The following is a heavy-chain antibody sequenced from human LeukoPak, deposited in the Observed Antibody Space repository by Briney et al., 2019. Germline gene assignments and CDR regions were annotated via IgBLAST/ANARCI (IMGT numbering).Heavy chain of an antibody. D-gene: IGHD7-27*01. CDR1: GGSISSGGYS. CDR3: ARGHWGYYFDY. J-gene: IGHJ4*02. Sequence: PSETLSLTCAVSGGSISSGGYSWSWIRQPPGKGLEWIGYIYHSGSTYYNPSLKSRVTISVDRSKNQFSLKLSSVTAADTAVYYCARGHWGYYFDYWGQGTLVTVSS. CDR2: IYHSGST. V-gene: IGHV4-30-2*01.